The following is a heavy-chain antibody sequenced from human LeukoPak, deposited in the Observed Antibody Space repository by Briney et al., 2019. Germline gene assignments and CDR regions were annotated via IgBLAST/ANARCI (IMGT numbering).Heavy chain of an antibody. CDR2: ISSGGSTI. Sequence: GGSLRLSCAVSGFTFSDYYMSWIRQAPGKGLEWVSYISSGGSTISHADSVKGRFTISRDNAENSLYLQMNSLKTEDTAVYYCTTKVLRYFDWLPPDDYWGQGTLVTVSS. CDR1: GFTFSDYY. CDR3: TTKVLRYFDWLPPDDY. D-gene: IGHD3-9*01. V-gene: IGHV3-11*01. J-gene: IGHJ4*02.